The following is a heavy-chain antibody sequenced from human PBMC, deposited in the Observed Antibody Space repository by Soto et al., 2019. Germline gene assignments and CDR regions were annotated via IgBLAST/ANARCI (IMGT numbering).Heavy chain of an antibody. CDR3: AREDSYGTYYFDY. V-gene: IGHV3-21*01. D-gene: IGHD5-18*01. CDR1: GFTFSTYN. J-gene: IGHJ4*02. CDR2: ISTTSDYI. Sequence: PGGSLRLSCSASGFTFSTYNMIWVRQAPGKGLEWVSSISTTSDYIYYADSVKGRFTISRDNAKNSLYLQMNSLRAEDTAVYYCAREDSYGTYYFDYWGQGTLVTVS.